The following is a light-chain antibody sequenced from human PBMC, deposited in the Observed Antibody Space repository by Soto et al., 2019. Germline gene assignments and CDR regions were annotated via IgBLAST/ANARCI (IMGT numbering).Light chain of an antibody. J-gene: IGKJ1*01. CDR1: QSVSSH. V-gene: IGKV3-15*01. Sequence: VLTQSPATLSVSPGESATLSCRASQSVSSHLAWYQQKPGQAPRLLIYDASTRASGSPARFSGSGSWTEFTLTISSLQSEDFAVYYCQHYKTWPWTFGQGTKVEIK. CDR2: DAS. CDR3: QHYKTWPWT.